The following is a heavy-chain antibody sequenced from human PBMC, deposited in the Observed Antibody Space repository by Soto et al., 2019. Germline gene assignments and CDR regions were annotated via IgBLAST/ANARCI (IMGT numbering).Heavy chain of an antibody. D-gene: IGHD3-3*01. J-gene: IGHJ5*02. V-gene: IGHV1-18*01. CDR2: ISAYNGNT. Sequence: ASVKVSCKTSGYTFTSYGISWVRQAPGQGLEWMGWISAYNGNTNYPQKLQGRVTMTTDTSTSTAYMELRSLRSDDKTVYYCARDYTSNNDFWSGYFLGPWGQGTLVTVSS. CDR1: GYTFTSYG. CDR3: ARDYTSNNDFWSGYFLGP.